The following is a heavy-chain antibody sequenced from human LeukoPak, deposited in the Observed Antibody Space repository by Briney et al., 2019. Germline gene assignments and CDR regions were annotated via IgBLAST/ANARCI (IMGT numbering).Heavy chain of an antibody. CDR1: GGSIISDSYY. D-gene: IGHD2-21*01. Sequence: SETLSLTCTVSGGSIISDSYYWAWIRQSPGKGLEWIGTIYHRGYTYSNPSLKSRVAISVDTSKNQFSLRLTSVIDADTAVYYCARDFANYYYDQWGQGTLVTVSS. CDR3: ARDFANYYYDQ. CDR2: IYHRGYT. J-gene: IGHJ4*02. V-gene: IGHV4-39*07.